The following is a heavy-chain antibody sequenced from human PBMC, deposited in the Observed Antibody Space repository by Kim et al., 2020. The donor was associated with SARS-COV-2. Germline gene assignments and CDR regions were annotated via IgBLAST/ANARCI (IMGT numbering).Heavy chain of an antibody. CDR2: IYYTWNT. CDR3: AGWLGHAFDV. CDR1: NGSVSSSTYH. V-gene: IGHV4-61*01. D-gene: IGHD5-12*01. J-gene: IGHJ3*01. Sequence: SETLSLTCTVSNGSVSSSTYHWSWIRQPPGKALEWIGYIYYTWNTNYNPSLKSRVTMSLDTPKNQFSLKLTSVTAADAAVYFSAGWLGHAFDVWGQGTMVTVSS.